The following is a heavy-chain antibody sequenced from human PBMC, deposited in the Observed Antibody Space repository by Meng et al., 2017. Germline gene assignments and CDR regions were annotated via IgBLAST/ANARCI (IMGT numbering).Heavy chain of an antibody. Sequence: HVQLVGAGGCVVQPGRSLGPPCAASGFTFSSYAMHWVRQAPGKGLEWVAVISYDGSNKYYADSVKGRFTISRDNSKNTLYLQMNSLRAEDTAVYYCARVGMADPPDWGQGTLVTVSS. V-gene: IGHV3-30*01. CDR1: GFTFSSYA. J-gene: IGHJ4*02. CDR3: ARVGMADPPD. D-gene: IGHD5-24*01. CDR2: ISYDGSNK.